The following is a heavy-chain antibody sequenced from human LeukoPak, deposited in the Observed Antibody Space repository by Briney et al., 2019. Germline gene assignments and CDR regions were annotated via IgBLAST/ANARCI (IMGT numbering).Heavy chain of an antibody. V-gene: IGHV4-61*01. CDR3: ARGSAAGTRRFDY. J-gene: IGHJ4*02. D-gene: IGHD6-13*01. Sequence: PSETLSLTCTVSGGSVSSGSYYWSWIRQPPGKGLEWIGYIYYSGSTNYNPSLKSRVTISVDTSKNQFSLKLSSVTAADTAVYYCARGSAAGTRRFDYWGQGTLVTVSS. CDR1: GGSVSSGSYY. CDR2: IYYSGST.